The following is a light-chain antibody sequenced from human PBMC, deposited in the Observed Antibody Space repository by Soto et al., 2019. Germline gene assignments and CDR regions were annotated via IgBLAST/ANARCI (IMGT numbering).Light chain of an antibody. Sequence: DIQMTQSPSTLSASVGDRVTITCRASQSISSGLAWYQQKPGKAPKLLIYKASSLESGVPSRFSGSGSGTEFTLTISSLQPDDFATYYCQQYNSSPWTFGQGTKVAIK. CDR3: QQYNSSPWT. CDR2: KAS. J-gene: IGKJ1*01. CDR1: QSISSG. V-gene: IGKV1-5*03.